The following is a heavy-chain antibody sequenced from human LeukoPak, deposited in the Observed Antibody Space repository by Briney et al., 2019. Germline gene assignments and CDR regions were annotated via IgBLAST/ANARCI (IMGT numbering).Heavy chain of an antibody. Sequence: ASVKVSCKASGYTFTIYYMHLLRQAPGQGLEWMGWINPNSGDTHYAQNFQGRVTLTSDTSSSTVYMELRRLRSDDTAVYYCARDLTTYSPDVVYWGQGTLVTVSS. CDR3: ARDLTTYSPDVVY. CDR1: GYTFTIYY. J-gene: IGHJ4*02. V-gene: IGHV1-2*02. CDR2: INPNSGDT. D-gene: IGHD1-26*01.